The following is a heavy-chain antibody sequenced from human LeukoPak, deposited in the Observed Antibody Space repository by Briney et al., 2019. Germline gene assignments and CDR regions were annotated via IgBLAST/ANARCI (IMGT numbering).Heavy chain of an antibody. CDR1: GGSISSGGYY. V-gene: IGHV4-31*03. J-gene: IGHJ3*02. CDR3: ARVRGDRSIDAFDI. Sequence: PSETLSLTCTVSGGSISSGGYYWSWIRQHPGKGLEWIGYIYYSGSTYYNPSLKSRVTISVDTSKNQFSLKLSSVTAADTAVYYCARVRGDRSIDAFDIWGQGTMVTVSS. D-gene: IGHD2-21*02. CDR2: IYYSGST.